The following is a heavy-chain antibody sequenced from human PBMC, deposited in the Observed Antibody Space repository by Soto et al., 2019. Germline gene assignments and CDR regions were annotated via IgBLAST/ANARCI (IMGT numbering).Heavy chain of an antibody. CDR3: ARVPGYSIGDL. J-gene: IGHJ2*01. CDR1: GYTFTSYA. D-gene: IGHD2-21*01. V-gene: IGHV1-3*01. Sequence: QVQLVQSGAEVKKPGASVKVSCKASGYTFTSYAMPWVRQAPGQRVEWMGWINAGNGNTKYSQKFQARVTITRDTSASTAYMELRSLRSEDTAVYYCARVPGYSIGDLWGRGTLVTVSS. CDR2: INAGNGNT.